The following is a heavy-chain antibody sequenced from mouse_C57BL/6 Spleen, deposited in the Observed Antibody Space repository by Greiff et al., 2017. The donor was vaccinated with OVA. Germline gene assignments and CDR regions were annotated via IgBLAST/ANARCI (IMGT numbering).Heavy chain of an antibody. CDR1: GYSFTSYY. V-gene: IGHV1-66*01. CDR3: ARGYDYNDY. D-gene: IGHD2-4*01. Sequence: QVQLQQPGTELVKPGASVKLSCKASGYSFTSYYIHWVKQRPGQGLEWIGWIYPGSGNTKYNEKFKGKATLTADTSSSTAYMQLSSLTSEDSAVYYCARGYDYNDYWGQGTTLTVSS. J-gene: IGHJ2*01. CDR2: IYPGSGNT.